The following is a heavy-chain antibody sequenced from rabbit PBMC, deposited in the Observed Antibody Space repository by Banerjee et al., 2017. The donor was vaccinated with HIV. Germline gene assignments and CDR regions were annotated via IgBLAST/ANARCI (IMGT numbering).Heavy chain of an antibody. V-gene: IGHV1S45*01. CDR1: GFDFSSYG. CDR2: IYTGSSGST. CDR3: ARDNSGADGYAFNL. D-gene: IGHD2-1*01. J-gene: IGHJ4*01. Sequence: QEQLVESGGGLVQPGGSLKLSCKASGFDFSSYGVSWVRQAPGKGLEWIGCIYTGSSGSTYYASWAKGRFTISKTSSTTVTLQMTSLTAADTATYFCARDNSGADGYAFNLWGPGTLVTVS.